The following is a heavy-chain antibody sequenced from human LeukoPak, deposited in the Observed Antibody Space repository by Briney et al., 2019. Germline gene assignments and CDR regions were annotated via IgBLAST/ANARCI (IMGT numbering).Heavy chain of an antibody. V-gene: IGHV4-59*01. CDR1: GDSISTRYY. J-gene: IGHJ4*02. D-gene: IGHD5-24*01. Sequence: SETLSLTCTVSGDSISTRYYWSWIRQPPGKGLEWIRYIYYSGSTSYSPSLKSRVTISVDTSKNQFSLKVNSVTAADTAVYYCAREAVALAAFDYWGQGTLVTVSS. CDR2: IYYSGST. CDR3: AREAVALAAFDY.